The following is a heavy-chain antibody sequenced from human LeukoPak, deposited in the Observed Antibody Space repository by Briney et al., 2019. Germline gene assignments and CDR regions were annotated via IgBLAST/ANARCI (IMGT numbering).Heavy chain of an antibody. J-gene: IGHJ3*02. Sequence: SETLSLTCTVSGGSISSSSYYWGWIRQPPGKGLEWIGSIYYSGSTYYNPSLKSRVTISVDTSKNQFSLKLSSVTAADTAVYYCARHGEHSGSYYGAFDIWGQGTMVTVSS. V-gene: IGHV4-39*01. CDR3: ARHGEHSGSYYGAFDI. D-gene: IGHD1-26*01. CDR2: IYYSGST. CDR1: GGSISSSSYY.